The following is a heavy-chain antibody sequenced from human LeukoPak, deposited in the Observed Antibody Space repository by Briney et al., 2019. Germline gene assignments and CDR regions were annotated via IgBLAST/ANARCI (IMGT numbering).Heavy chain of an antibody. D-gene: IGHD1-14*01. V-gene: IGHV4-61*01. CDR2: IYYSGST. CDR1: GGSISSSPYY. J-gene: IGHJ4*02. CDR3: AGNLDY. Sequence: SETLSLTCTVSGGSISSSPYYWSWIRQPPGKGLEWIGYIYYSGSTNYNPSLKSRVTISVDTSKNQFSLKLSSVTAADTAVYYCAGNLDYWGQGTLVTVSS.